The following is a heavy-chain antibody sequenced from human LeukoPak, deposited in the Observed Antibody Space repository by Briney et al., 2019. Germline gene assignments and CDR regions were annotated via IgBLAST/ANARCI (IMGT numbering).Heavy chain of an antibody. V-gene: IGHV1-46*01. Sequence: ASVKVSCKASGYTFTINHIHWVRQAPGQGLEWMGVINPSGDSTTYAQNFQGRVTMTRDTSTSAVYMVVSSPRSEDTAVYYCARGGSLAVAPHQYYFDYWGQGTLVTVSS. J-gene: IGHJ4*02. D-gene: IGHD6-19*01. CDR1: GYTFTINH. CDR2: INPSGDST. CDR3: ARGGSLAVAPHQYYFDY.